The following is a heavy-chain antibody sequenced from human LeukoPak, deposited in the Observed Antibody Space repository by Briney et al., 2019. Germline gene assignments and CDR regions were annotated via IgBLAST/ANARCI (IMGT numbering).Heavy chain of an antibody. D-gene: IGHD3-22*01. Sequence: SETLSLTCTVSGGSISSYYWSWIRQPPGKGLEWIGYIYYSGSTNYNPSLKSRVTISVDTSKNQFSLKLSSVTAADTAVYYCARSYYDTTNWFDPWGQGTLVTVSS. V-gene: IGHV4-59*01. CDR1: GGSISSYY. J-gene: IGHJ5*02. CDR3: ARSYYDTTNWFDP. CDR2: IYYSGST.